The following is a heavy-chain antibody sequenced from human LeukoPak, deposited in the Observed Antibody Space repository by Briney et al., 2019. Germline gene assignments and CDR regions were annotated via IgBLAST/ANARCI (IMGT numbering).Heavy chain of an antibody. V-gene: IGHV4-34*01. Sequence: PSETPSLTCAVYGGSFSGYYWSWIRQPPGKGLEWIGEINHSGSTNYNPSLKSRVTISVDTSKNQFSLKLSSVTAADTAVYYCARQNAVGESIPPLDYWGQGTLVTVSS. CDR3: ARQNAVGESIPPLDY. D-gene: IGHD3-10*01. CDR1: GGSFSGYY. CDR2: INHSGST. J-gene: IGHJ4*02.